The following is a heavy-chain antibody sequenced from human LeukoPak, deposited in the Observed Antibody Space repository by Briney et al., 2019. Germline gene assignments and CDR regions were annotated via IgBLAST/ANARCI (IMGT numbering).Heavy chain of an antibody. CDR1: GGSISSYY. Sequence: SETLSLTCTVSGGSISSYYWSWIRQPPGKGLEWIGYIYYSGSTTYNPSLKSRVTISVDTSKNQFSLKLSSVTAADTAVYYCARERPQYYDSSGYRGYFDYWGQGTLVTVSS. CDR3: ARERPQYYDSSGYRGYFDY. J-gene: IGHJ4*02. D-gene: IGHD3-22*01. V-gene: IGHV4-59*01. CDR2: IYYSGST.